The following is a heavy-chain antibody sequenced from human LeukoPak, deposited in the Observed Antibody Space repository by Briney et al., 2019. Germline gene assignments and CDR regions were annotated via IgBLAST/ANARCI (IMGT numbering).Heavy chain of an antibody. CDR2: ISSSTNTI. Sequence: GGSLRLSCAASGFTFSSYSMNWVRQAPGKGLEWVSYISSSTNTIYYADSVKGRFTISRDNAKNSLYLQMNSLRAEDTAVYYCAKEWYYYGSGSYLKPYYYDYWGQGTLVTVSS. J-gene: IGHJ4*02. CDR1: GFTFSSYS. D-gene: IGHD3-10*01. CDR3: AKEWYYYGSGSYLKPYYYDY. V-gene: IGHV3-48*01.